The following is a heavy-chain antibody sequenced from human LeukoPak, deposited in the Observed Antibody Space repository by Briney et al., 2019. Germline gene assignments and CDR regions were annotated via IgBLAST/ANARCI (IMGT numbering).Heavy chain of an antibody. CDR3: ARDSSSGWHDAFDI. CDR2: ISAYNGNT. V-gene: IGHV1-18*01. J-gene: IGHJ3*02. Sequence: GASVKVSCKASGYTFTSYGISWVRQAPGQGPEWMGWISAYNGNTNYAQKLQGRVTMTTDTSTSTAYMELRSLRSDDTAVYYCARDSSSGWHDAFDIWGQGTMVTVSS. D-gene: IGHD6-19*01. CDR1: GYTFTSYG.